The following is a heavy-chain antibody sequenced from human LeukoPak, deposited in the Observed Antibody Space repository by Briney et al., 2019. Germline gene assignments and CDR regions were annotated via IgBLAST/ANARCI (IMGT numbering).Heavy chain of an antibody. J-gene: IGHJ5*02. CDR3: AREPYCSSTSCYSNNWFDP. D-gene: IGHD2-2*01. V-gene: IGHV4-39*07. Sequence: PSETLSLTCTVSGGSISSSSYYWGWIRQPPGKGLEWIGSIYYSGSTYYNPSLKRRVIISVDTSKNQFSLKLSSVTAADTAVYYCAREPYCSSTSCYSNNWFDPWGQGTLVTVSS. CDR1: GGSISSSSYY. CDR2: IYYSGST.